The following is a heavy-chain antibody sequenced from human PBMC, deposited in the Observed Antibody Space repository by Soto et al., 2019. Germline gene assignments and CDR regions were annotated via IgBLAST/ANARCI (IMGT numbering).Heavy chain of an antibody. Sequence: GGSLSLSCAASGFSFSNYGMHWVRQAPGKGLEYVSAISSNGGSTFYANSVKVRFTISRDNSKNKLYLQMGSLRAEDMAVYYCARGEARGTEPFDYWGQGTLVTISS. CDR1: GFSFSNYG. V-gene: IGHV3-64*01. CDR2: ISSNGGST. D-gene: IGHD1-1*01. J-gene: IGHJ4*02. CDR3: ARGEARGTEPFDY.